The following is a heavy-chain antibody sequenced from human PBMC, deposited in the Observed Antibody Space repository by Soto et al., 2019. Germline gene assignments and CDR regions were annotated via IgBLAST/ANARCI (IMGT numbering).Heavy chain of an antibody. CDR1: RFTFGDYA. V-gene: IGHV3-49*03. Sequence: SLRLACAASRFTFGDYAMSWFRQAPGEGREWVGLIGSKAYGGTTKYAASVRGSLSIQRADSKSTAYLQTNTLKTEHKAVYYCAKTVFEAPSWCAPWGKGPLAPAPQ. J-gene: IGHJ5*02. D-gene: IGHD4-4*01. CDR2: IGSKAYGGTT. CDR3: AKTVFEAPSWCAP.